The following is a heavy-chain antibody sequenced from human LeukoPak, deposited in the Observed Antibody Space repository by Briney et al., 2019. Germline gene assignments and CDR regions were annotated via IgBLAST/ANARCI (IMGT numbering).Heavy chain of an antibody. J-gene: IGHJ4*02. Sequence: GGSLRLSCAASGFTFSNYDMSWVRQAPGKGLEWVSSISDSGGSTYYADSVKGRFTISRDNSKNTLYLQMTNLRAADTGVYYCARAPARARLDYWGQGTLVTVSS. CDR1: GFTFSNYD. D-gene: IGHD6-6*01. V-gene: IGHV3-23*01. CDR2: ISDSGGST. CDR3: ARAPARARLDY.